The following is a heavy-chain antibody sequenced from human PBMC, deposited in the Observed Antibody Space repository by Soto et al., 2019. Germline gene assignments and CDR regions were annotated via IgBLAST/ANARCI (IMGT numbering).Heavy chain of an antibody. CDR3: ARGFSTDFDWFPNNWFDP. J-gene: IGHJ5*02. CDR1: GDSISSSNW. D-gene: IGHD3-9*01. CDR2: IYHTGST. V-gene: IGHV4-4*02. Sequence: SETLSLTCVVSGDSISSSNWWSWVGQPPGKGLEWIEKIYHTGSTNYNPSLKSRVTISADKSKNQVSLKLSSVTAADTAVYYCARGFSTDFDWFPNNWFDPWGQGTLVTVS.